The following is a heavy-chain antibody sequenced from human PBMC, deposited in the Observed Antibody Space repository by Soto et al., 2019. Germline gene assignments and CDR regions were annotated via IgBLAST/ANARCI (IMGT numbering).Heavy chain of an antibody. J-gene: IGHJ6*02. CDR1: GFTVSTNY. V-gene: IGHV3-53*01. CDR3: GIRSGSHG. D-gene: IGHD1-26*01. CDR2: IYTGGTT. Sequence: EVQLVESGGGLIQPGGSLRLSCAASGFTVSTNYMSWLRQAPGKGLEWLSVIYTGGTTYYADSVKGRFTISRDNSNNAVYLQMNILRVEDTAVYYCGIRSGSHGWGQGTTVTVSS.